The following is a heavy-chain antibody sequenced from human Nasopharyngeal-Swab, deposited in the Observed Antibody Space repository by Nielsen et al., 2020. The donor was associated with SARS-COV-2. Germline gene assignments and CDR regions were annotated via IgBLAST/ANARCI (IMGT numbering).Heavy chain of an antibody. CDR1: GFTVSSNY. D-gene: IGHD4-17*01. CDR2: IYSGGST. CDR3: AREGNDYGDYDAFDI. Sequence: GGSLRLSCAASGFTVSSNYMSWVRQAPGKGLEWVSVIYSGGSTYYADSVKGRFTISRHNSKNTLYLQMNSLRAEDTAVYYCAREGNDYGDYDAFDIWGQGTMVTVSS. V-gene: IGHV3-53*04. J-gene: IGHJ3*02.